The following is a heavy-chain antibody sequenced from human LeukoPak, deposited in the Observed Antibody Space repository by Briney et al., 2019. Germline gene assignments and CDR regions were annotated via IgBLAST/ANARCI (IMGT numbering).Heavy chain of an antibody. D-gene: IGHD1-26*01. CDR1: GGAISSDNYY. CDR2: SYSGGND. V-gene: IGHV4-61*01. J-gene: IGHJ3*01. CDR3: AHSKRGGGYYINAFAV. Sequence: PSETLSLTCTVSGGAISSDNYYWGWIRQPPGKGLEWIGYSYSGGNDNYNPSLKTRVTISIDTSENQFSLRLTSVTAADTAVYFCAHSKRGGGYYINAFAVWGQGTLVTISS.